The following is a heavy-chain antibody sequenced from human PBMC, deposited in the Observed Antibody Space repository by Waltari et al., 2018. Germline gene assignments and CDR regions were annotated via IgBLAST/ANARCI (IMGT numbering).Heavy chain of an antibody. CDR1: GDSISSGSYW. Sequence: QVQLQESGSGLVKPSQPLSLTCSVPGDSISSGSYWWTWLRQYPGKGLEWIGYVYKSGSTYYNPSLKSLVIISVDMSENQFSLRLNSVTAADTAVYYCARVGGIRGYAPVGAFDIWGQGKMVTVSS. J-gene: IGHJ3*02. V-gene: IGHV4-31*01. D-gene: IGHD2-2*01. CDR3: ARVGGIRGYAPVGAFDI. CDR2: VYKSGST.